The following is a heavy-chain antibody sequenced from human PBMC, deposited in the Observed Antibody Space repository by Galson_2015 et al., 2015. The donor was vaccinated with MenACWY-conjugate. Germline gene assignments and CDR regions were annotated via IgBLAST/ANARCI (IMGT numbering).Heavy chain of an antibody. CDR2: IKEDGSDK. J-gene: IGHJ6*02. CDR1: GSIFSSYW. V-gene: IGHV3-7*03. CDR3: VRERYYYGMDV. D-gene: IGHD1-14*01. Sequence: SLRLSCAASGSIFSSYWMSWVRQAPGKGLEWVANIKEDGSDKYYVDSVKGRFTISRDNARNSMYLQMSSLRADDTAVYYCVRERYYYGMDVWGQGTTVTVSS.